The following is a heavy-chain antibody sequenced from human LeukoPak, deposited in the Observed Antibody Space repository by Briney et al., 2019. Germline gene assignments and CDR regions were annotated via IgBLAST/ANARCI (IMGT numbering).Heavy chain of an antibody. CDR1: GGSISSTNW. D-gene: IGHD1-26*01. V-gene: IGHV4-4*02. CDR3: SRESGAFIPFGY. J-gene: IGHJ4*02. Sequence: SGPLSLTCGVSGGSISSTNWWSWVRQSAGQGLEWIGKISLTLQNNYKPSLSGRVTMLLDESSKYLSLHLTSVTAADTATYYCSRESGAFIPFGYWGERTLVIVP. CDR2: ISLTLQN.